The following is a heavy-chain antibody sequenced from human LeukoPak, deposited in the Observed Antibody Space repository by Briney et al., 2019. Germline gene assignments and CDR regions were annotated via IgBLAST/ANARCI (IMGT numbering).Heavy chain of an antibody. CDR1: GGTFSSYA. J-gene: IGHJ6*02. D-gene: IGHD2-2*01. CDR3: ARDECSSTSCLGGYHYYGMDV. CDR2: IIPIFGTA. V-gene: IGHV1-69*13. Sequence: SVKVSCKAPGGTFSSYAISWVRQAPGQGLEWMGGIIPIFGTANYAQKFQGRVTITADESTSTAYMELSSLRSEDTAVYYCARDECSSTSCLGGYHYYGMDVWGQGTTVTVSS.